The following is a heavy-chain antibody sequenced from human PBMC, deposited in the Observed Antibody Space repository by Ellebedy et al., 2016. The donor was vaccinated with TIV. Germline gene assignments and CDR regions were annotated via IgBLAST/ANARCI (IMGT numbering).Heavy chain of an antibody. D-gene: IGHD4-17*01. Sequence: PGGSLRLSCAASGFSFRSYWMSWVRQAPGKGLEWVANIYQDGGVQYYVDSVKGRFTISRDNADNSLFLQMNSLRAEDTAVYYCARRGSYGDYAVQVNSWFDTWGQGTLVSVSS. CDR2: IYQDGGVQ. CDR1: GFSFRSYW. CDR3: ARRGSYGDYAVQVNSWFDT. J-gene: IGHJ5*02. V-gene: IGHV3-7*01.